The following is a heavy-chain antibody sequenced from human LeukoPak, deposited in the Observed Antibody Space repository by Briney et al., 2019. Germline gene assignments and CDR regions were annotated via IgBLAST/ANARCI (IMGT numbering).Heavy chain of an antibody. CDR2: IYYSGST. CDR3: ARHGEYDYYYMGV. CDR1: GGSISSYY. V-gene: IGHV4-59*08. D-gene: IGHD6-6*01. Sequence: SETLSLTCTVSGGSISSYYWSWIRQPPGKGLEWIGYIYYSGSTNYNPSLKSRVTISVDTSKNQFSLKLSSVTAADTAVYYYARHGEYDYYYMGVWGKGTTVTVSS. J-gene: IGHJ6*03.